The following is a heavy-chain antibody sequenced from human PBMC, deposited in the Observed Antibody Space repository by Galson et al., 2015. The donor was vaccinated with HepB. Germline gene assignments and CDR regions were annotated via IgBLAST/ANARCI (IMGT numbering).Heavy chain of an antibody. V-gene: IGHV4-34*01. CDR2: INHSGST. D-gene: IGHD3-3*01. CDR3: ARVGSPAMVWSGYLRGAFDI. CDR1: GGSFSGYY. J-gene: IGHJ3*02. Sequence: ETLSLTCAVYGGSFSGYYWSWIRQPPGKGLEWIGEINHSGSTNYNPSLKSRVTISVDTSKNQFSLKLSSVTAADTAVYYCARVGSPAMVWSGYLRGAFDIWGHGTMVTVSS.